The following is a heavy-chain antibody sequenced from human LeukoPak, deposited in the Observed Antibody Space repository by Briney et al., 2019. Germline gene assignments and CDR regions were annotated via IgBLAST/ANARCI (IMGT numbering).Heavy chain of an antibody. D-gene: IGHD3-10*01. V-gene: IGHV3-30-3*01. Sequence: PGGSLRLSCAASGFTFSRDAMHWVRQAPGKGLEWVAIISDDGSIKYYADSVKGRFSISRDNSNNTLYLEMDSLRVEDTAVYYCVRGGSGNYKGYYYMAVWGKGTTVTVSS. CDR1: GFTFSRDA. CDR3: VRGGSGNYKGYYYMAV. J-gene: IGHJ6*03. CDR2: ISDDGSIK.